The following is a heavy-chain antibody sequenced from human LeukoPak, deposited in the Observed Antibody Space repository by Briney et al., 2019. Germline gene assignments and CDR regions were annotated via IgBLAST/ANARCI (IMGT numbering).Heavy chain of an antibody. CDR3: AREGEAQLVPYDY. CDR2: ISAYNGNT. V-gene: IGHV1-18*01. Sequence: GASVKVSCKASGYTFTSYGISWVRQAPGQGLEWMGWISAYNGNTNYAQKLQGRVTMTTDTSTSTAHMELRSLRSDDTAVYYCAREGEAQLVPYDYWGQGTLVTVSS. CDR1: GYTFTSYG. D-gene: IGHD6-6*01. J-gene: IGHJ4*02.